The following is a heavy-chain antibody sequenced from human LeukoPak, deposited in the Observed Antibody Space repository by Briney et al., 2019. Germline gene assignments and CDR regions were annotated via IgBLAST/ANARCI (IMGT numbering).Heavy chain of an antibody. V-gene: IGHV3-21*01. Sequence: GGSLSLSWAASGFTFSGYNMNWVRQAPGKGLEWVSSIDSSSSYMYYPDSVRGRFTISRDNAKNSLDLQMNSLRAEDTAVYFCARAYCSSTTCYTYDAFDIWGQGTMVTVSS. D-gene: IGHD2-2*02. CDR3: ARAYCSSTTCYTYDAFDI. CDR2: IDSSSSYM. J-gene: IGHJ3*02. CDR1: GFTFSGYN.